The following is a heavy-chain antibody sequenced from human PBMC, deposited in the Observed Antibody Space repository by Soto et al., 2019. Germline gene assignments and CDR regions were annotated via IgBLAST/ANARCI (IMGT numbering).Heavy chain of an antibody. V-gene: IGHV3-23*04. J-gene: IGHJ4*02. CDR1: GFTFSDAW. Sequence: EVQLVESGGGLVKPGGSLRLSCAASGFTFSDAWMTWVRQGPGKGLEWVSAISGSGGSTYYADSVKGRFTISRDNSKNTLYLQMNSLRAEDTAVYYCAKCPTGGSGSYYDYWGQGTLVTVSS. D-gene: IGHD3-10*01. CDR2: ISGSGGST. CDR3: AKCPTGGSGSYYDY.